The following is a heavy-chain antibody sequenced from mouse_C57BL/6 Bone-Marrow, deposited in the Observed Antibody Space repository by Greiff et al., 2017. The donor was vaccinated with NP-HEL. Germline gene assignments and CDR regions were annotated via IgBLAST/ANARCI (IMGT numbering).Heavy chain of an antibody. V-gene: IGHV1-55*01. D-gene: IGHD2-2*01. Sequence: QVQLKQPGAELVKPGASVKMSCKASGYTFTSYWITWVKQRPGQGLEWIGDIYPGSGSTNYNEKFKSKATLTVDTSSSTAYMQLSSLTSEDSAVYYCARGRAIYYGYDESAMDYWGQGTSVTVSS. CDR3: ARGRAIYYGYDESAMDY. CDR1: GYTFTSYW. CDR2: IYPGSGST. J-gene: IGHJ4*01.